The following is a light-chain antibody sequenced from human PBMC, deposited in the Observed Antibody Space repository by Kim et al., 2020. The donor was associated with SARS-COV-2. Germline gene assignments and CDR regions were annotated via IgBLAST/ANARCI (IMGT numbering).Light chain of an antibody. CDR2: LEGSGSY. J-gene: IGLJ3*02. CDR1: SRYSSYI. Sequence: QPVLTQSSSASASLGSSVKLTCTLSSRYSSYIIAWHQQQPGKAPRYLMKLEGSGSYNKGSGVPDRFSGSSSGADRYLTISNLQSEDEADYYCETWDTNIRVFGGGTQLTFL. CDR3: ETWDTNIRV. V-gene: IGLV4-60*03.